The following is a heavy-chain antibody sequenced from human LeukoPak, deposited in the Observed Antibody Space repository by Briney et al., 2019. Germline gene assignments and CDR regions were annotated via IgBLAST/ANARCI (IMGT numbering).Heavy chain of an antibody. CDR3: AREKSSGSTFDY. D-gene: IGHD3-22*01. J-gene: IGHJ4*02. Sequence: GRSLRLSCAASGFTFSSYAMHWVRQAPGKGLEWVAVISYDGSNKYYADSVKGRFTISRDNSKNTLYLQMNSLRAEDTAVYYCAREKSSGSTFDYWGQGTLVTVSS. CDR2: ISYDGSNK. V-gene: IGHV3-30-3*01. CDR1: GFTFSSYA.